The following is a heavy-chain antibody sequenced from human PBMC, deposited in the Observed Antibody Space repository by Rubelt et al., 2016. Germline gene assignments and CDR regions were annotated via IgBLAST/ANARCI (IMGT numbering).Heavy chain of an antibody. J-gene: IGHJ4*02. CDR1: GGSFSGYY. CDR2: IDHSGNT. Sequence: QVQLQQWGAGLLKPSETLSLTCAVYGGSFSGYYWTWIRQPPGKGLEWLGEIDHSGNTDYIPSLKSRVSISVDTSKKQSSLKRSSVTAADTAGYYCARHPSTARRFDYWGQGTVVTVSS. V-gene: IGHV4-34*01. D-gene: IGHD6-6*01. CDR3: ARHPSTARRFDY.